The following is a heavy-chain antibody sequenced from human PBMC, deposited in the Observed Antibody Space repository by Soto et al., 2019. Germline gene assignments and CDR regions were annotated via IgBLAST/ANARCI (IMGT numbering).Heavy chain of an antibody. CDR3: ARRQAYSYGYYYYGMDV. CDR2: ISGSGGST. CDR1: GFTFSSYA. Sequence: GGSLRLSCAASGFTFSSYAMSWVRQAPGKGLEWVSAISGSGGSTYYADSVKGRFTISRDNSKNTLYLQMNSLRAEDTAVYYCARRQAYSYGYYYYGMDVWGQGTTVTVSS. J-gene: IGHJ6*02. V-gene: IGHV3-23*01. D-gene: IGHD5-18*01.